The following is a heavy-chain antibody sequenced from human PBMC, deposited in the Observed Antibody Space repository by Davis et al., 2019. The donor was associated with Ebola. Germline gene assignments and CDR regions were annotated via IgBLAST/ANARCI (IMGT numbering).Heavy chain of an antibody. J-gene: IGHJ4*02. CDR2: ISDSGSTT. CDR1: GFTFNKYE. CDR3: VPGTWI. V-gene: IGHV3-48*03. D-gene: IGHD5-18*01. Sequence: GESLKISCAASGFTFNKYEMNWVRQAPGKGLEWISYISDSGSTTYYTDSVKGRFTISSDNAKNSLYLQMNTLRVEDTAIYYCVPGTWIRGQGTLVTVSS.